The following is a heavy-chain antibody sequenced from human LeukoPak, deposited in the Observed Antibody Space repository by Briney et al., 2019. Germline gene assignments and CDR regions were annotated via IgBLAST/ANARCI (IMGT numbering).Heavy chain of an antibody. CDR2: IYYSGST. V-gene: IGHV4-59*01. Sequence: SETLSLTCTVSGGSISSYYWSWIRQPPGKGLEWIGYIYYSGSTNYNPSLKSRVTISVDTSKNQFSLKLSSVTAADTAMYYCAKDAQLRSRWFDPWGQGTLVTVSS. D-gene: IGHD2/OR15-2a*01. CDR1: GGSISSYY. CDR3: AKDAQLRSRWFDP. J-gene: IGHJ5*02.